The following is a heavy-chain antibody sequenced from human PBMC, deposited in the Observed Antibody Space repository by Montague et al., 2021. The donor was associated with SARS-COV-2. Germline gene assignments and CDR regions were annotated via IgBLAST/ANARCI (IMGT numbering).Heavy chain of an antibody. CDR1: GGSITGFS. Sequence: SETLSLTCAVSGGSITGFSWSWVRQPAGKGLEWIGRVTPSGSTNYNPSLRSRVTMSVDTSKNQFSLNLNSVTAADTAIYYCARTPTRPLSLDSWGQGTLVTVSS. CDR2: VTPSGST. CDR3: ARTPTRPLSLDS. V-gene: IGHV4-4*07. D-gene: IGHD6-6*01. J-gene: IGHJ4*02.